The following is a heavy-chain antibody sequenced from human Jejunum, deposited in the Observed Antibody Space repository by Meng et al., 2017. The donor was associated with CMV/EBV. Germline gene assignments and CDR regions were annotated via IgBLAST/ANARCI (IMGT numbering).Heavy chain of an antibody. CDR2: SYSAGMT. D-gene: IGHD3-10*01. CDR3: ATEVAVRNYFSYGMDV. CDR1: GFNVNSNF. Sequence: GFNVNSNFMTWVRQAPGKGLEWVAVSYSAGMTYYAASLQRPFTISRDNSKNTMYLQMNGLRLEDTAMYYCATEVAVRNYFSYGMDVWGQGTAVTVSS. V-gene: IGHV3-66*02. J-gene: IGHJ6*02.